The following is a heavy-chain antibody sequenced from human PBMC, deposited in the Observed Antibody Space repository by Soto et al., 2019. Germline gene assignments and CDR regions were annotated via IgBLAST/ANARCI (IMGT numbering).Heavy chain of an antibody. J-gene: IGHJ1*01. CDR2: IYYSGST. CDR1: GGSISSSSYY. V-gene: IGHV4-39*01. Sequence: SETLSLTCTVSGGSISSSSYYWGWIRQPPGKGLEWIGSIYYSGSTYYNPSLKSRVTISVDTSKNQFSLKLSSVTAADTAVYYCARQGCSGGSCYPYSIAEYFQHWGQGTLVTVSS. CDR3: ARQGCSGGSCYPYSIAEYFQH. D-gene: IGHD2-15*01.